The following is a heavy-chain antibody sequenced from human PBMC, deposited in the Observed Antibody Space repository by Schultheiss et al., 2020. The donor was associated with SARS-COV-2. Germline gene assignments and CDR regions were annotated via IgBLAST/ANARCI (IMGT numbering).Heavy chain of an antibody. Sequence: SETLSLTCTVSGGSISSGGYYWSWIRQHPGKGLEWIGYIYYSGSTNYNPSLKSRVTISVDTSKNQFSLKLSSVTAADTAVYYCARHPRDGYNSPEPGPYNWFDPWGQGTLVTVSS. D-gene: IGHD5-24*01. V-gene: IGHV4-61*08. CDR2: IYYSGST. J-gene: IGHJ5*02. CDR1: GGSISSGGYY. CDR3: ARHPRDGYNSPEPGPYNWFDP.